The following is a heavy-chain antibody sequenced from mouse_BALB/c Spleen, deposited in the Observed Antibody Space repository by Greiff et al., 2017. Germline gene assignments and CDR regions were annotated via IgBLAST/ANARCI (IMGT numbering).Heavy chain of an antibody. Sequence: EVQLQESGGDLVKPGGSLKLFCAASGFTFSSYGMSWVRQTPDKRLEWVATISSGGSYTYYPDSVKGRFTISRDNAKNTLYLQMSSLKSEDTAMYYCASSQVYGKGYYAMDYWGQGTSVTVSS. J-gene: IGHJ4*01. CDR2: ISSGGSYT. CDR1: GFTFSSYG. V-gene: IGHV5-6*01. D-gene: IGHD1-1*01. CDR3: ASSQVYGKGYYAMDY.